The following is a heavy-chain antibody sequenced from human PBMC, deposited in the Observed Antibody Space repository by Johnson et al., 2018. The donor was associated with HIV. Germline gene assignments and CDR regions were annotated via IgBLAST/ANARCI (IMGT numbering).Heavy chain of an antibody. Sequence: VQLVESGGGLVQPGGSLRLSCAASGFTFSSYAMSWVRQAPGKGLEWVSAISGSGGSTYYADSVKGRFTISRDNSKNTLYLQMNSVRAEDTALYYCARVVGYDSSGKAFGIWGRGTMVTVSS. D-gene: IGHD3-22*01. CDR2: ISGSGGST. CDR1: GFTFSSYA. J-gene: IGHJ3*02. CDR3: ARVVGYDSSGKAFGI. V-gene: IGHV3-23*04.